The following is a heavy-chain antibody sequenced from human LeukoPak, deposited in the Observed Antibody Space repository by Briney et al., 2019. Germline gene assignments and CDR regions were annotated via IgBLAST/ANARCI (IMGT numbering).Heavy chain of an antibody. J-gene: IGHJ4*02. V-gene: IGHV4-39*01. CDR2: IYASGST. D-gene: IGHD6-19*01. CDR3: ARPGYSSGWYVY. CDR1: GGSISSSSYY. Sequence: SENLSLTCTVSGGSISSSSYYWGWIRQPPGKGLEWIGSIYASGSTYYNPSLKSRVTISVDTSKNQFSLKLSSVTAADAAVYYCARPGYSSGWYVYWGQGTLVTVSS.